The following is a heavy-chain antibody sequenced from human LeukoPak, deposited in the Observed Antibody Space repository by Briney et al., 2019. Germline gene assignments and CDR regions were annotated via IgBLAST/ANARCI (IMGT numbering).Heavy chain of an antibody. CDR3: ARLADYGVLDY. Sequence: PSETLSLTCAVYGGSFSGYYWSWIRQPPGKGPEWIGEINHSGSTNYNPSLKSRVTISVDTSKNQFSLKLSSVTAADTAVYYCARLADYGVLDYWGQGTLVTVSS. J-gene: IGHJ4*02. CDR1: GGSFSGYY. V-gene: IGHV4-34*01. CDR2: INHSGST. D-gene: IGHD4-17*01.